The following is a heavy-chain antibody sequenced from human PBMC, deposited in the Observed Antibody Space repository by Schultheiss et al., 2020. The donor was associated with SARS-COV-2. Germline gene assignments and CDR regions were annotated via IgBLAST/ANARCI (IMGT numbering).Heavy chain of an antibody. CDR3: ARENFDY. V-gene: IGHV4-39*07. J-gene: IGHJ4*02. Sequence: SETLSLTCTVSGGSISSSSYYWGWIRQPPGKGLEWIGSIYYSGSTYYNPSLKSRVTISVDTSKNQFSLKLSSVTAADTAVYYCARENFDYWGQGTLVTVSS. CDR2: IYYSGST. CDR1: GGSISSSSYY.